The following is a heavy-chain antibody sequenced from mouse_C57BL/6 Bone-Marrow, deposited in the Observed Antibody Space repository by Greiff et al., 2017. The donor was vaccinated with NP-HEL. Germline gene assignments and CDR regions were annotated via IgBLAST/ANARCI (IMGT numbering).Heavy chain of an antibody. V-gene: IGHV5-2*01. J-gene: IGHJ1*03. CDR3: ARHGGYYPLSYWYFDV. CDR2: INSDGGST. D-gene: IGHD2-3*01. CDR1: EYEFPSHD. Sequence: DVMLVESGGGLVQPGESLKLSCESNEYEFPSHDMSWVRKTPEKRLELVAAINSDGGSTYYPDTMERRFIISRDNTKKTLYLQMSSLRSEDTALYYCARHGGYYPLSYWYFDVWGTGTTVTVSS.